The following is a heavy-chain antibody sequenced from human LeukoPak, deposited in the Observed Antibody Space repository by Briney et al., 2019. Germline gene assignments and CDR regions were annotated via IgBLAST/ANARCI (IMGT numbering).Heavy chain of an antibody. CDR2: IKQDGSEK. CDR1: GFTFSSYW. D-gene: IGHD5-12*01. Sequence: GGSLRLSCAASGFTFSSYWMGWVRQAPGKGLEWVANIKQDGSEKYYVDSVKGRFTISRDNAKSSLYLQMNSLRAEDTAVYYCARVGWRVATSNYYFDYWGQGTLVTVSS. V-gene: IGHV3-7*01. CDR3: ARVGWRVATSNYYFDY. J-gene: IGHJ4*02.